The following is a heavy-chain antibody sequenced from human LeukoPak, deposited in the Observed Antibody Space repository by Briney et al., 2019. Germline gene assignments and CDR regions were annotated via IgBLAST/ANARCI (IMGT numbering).Heavy chain of an antibody. D-gene: IGHD3-22*01. J-gene: IGHJ4*02. CDR2: ISYDGSNK. V-gene: IGHV3-30-3*01. Sequence: GGSLRLSCAASGFTFSSYAMHWVRQAPGKGLEWVAVISYDGSNKYYADSVKGRSTISRDNSKNTLYLQMNSLRAEDTAVYYCARVADFLYYYDSSGVLDYWGQGTLVTVSS. CDR3: ARVADFLYYYDSSGVLDY. CDR1: GFTFSSYA.